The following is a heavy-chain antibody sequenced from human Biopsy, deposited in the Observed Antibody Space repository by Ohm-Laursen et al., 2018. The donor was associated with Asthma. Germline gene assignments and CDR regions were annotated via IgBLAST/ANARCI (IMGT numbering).Heavy chain of an antibody. J-gene: IGHJ4*02. D-gene: IGHD4-17*01. CDR2: ISSDGTRK. Sequence: SLRLSCTASGFTFSRYGMHWVRQAPGKGLEWVAVISSDGTRKYYADSVKGRFNISRDDSKNTLHLQMNSLGAEDTAVYYCARAQSLYGDYWGHYFDNWGQGTLVTVSS. V-gene: IGHV3-30*03. CDR3: ARAQSLYGDYWGHYFDN. CDR1: GFTFSRYG.